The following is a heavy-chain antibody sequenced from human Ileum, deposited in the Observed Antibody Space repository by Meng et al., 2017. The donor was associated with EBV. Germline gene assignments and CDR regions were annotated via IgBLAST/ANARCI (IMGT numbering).Heavy chain of an antibody. CDR1: GLTLSGWG. CDR3: ARDALELRGFDP. Sequence: GQLGEGGAGVGQPGRCLGLPCEASGLTLSGWGMHWVRQAPGKGLEWVAVIWYDGSNKYYADSVKGRFTISRDNSKNTLYLQMNSLRAEDTAVYYCARDALELRGFDPWGQGTLVTVSS. CDR2: IWYDGSNK. V-gene: IGHV3-33*01. D-gene: IGHD1-7*01. J-gene: IGHJ5*02.